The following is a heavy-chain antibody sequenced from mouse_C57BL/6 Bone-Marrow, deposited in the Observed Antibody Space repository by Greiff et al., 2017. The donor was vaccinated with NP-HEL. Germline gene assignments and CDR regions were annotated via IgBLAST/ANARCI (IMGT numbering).Heavy chain of an antibody. Sequence: DVQLVESGGDLVKPGGSLKLSCAASGFTFSSYGMSWVRQTPDKRLEWVATISSGGCYTYYPDSVKGRFTISRDNAKNTLYLQMSSLKSEDTAMYYCARVAEGYAMDYWGQGTSVTVSS. D-gene: IGHD1-1*01. CDR3: ARVAEGYAMDY. V-gene: IGHV5-6*01. CDR1: GFTFSSYG. CDR2: ISSGGCYT. J-gene: IGHJ4*01.